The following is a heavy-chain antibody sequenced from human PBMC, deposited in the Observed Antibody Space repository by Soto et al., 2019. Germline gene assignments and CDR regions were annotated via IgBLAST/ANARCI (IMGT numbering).Heavy chain of an antibody. CDR1: GYTFTSYY. CDR3: ARGLYYYDSSGYNGPDAFDI. V-gene: IGHV1-46*01. CDR2: INPSGGST. Sequence: EASVKVSCKASGYTFTSYYMHWVRQAPGQGLEWMGIINPSGGSTSYAQKFQGRVTMTRDTSTSTVYMELSSLRSEDTAVYYCARGLYYYDSSGYNGPDAFDIWGQGTMVTVSS. J-gene: IGHJ3*02. D-gene: IGHD3-22*01.